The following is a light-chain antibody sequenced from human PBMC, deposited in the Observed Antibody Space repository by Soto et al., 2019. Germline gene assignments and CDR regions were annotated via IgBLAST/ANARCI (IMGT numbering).Light chain of an antibody. CDR3: QQHGSSPWT. CDR1: QTVRNNY. CDR2: DAS. J-gene: IGKJ1*01. Sequence: VLTPAPGTLSLSPGERAPLSCRASQTVRNNYLAWYQQKPGQAPRLLIYDASSRATGIPDRFSGGGSGTDFTLTISRLEPEDFAVYYCQQHGSSPWTFGQGTKVDIK. V-gene: IGKV3-20*01.